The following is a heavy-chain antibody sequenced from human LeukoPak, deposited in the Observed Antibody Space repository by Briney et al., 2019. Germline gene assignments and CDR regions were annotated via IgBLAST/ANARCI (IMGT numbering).Heavy chain of an antibody. Sequence: GGSLRLSCAASGFTFSNNYMSWARQAPGKGLEWVSVIYSGGNTYYADSVKGRFTISRDNSKNTLYLQMNSLRAEDTAVYYCARDGGGDTSGYFGYWGQGTLVTVSS. CDR2: IYSGGNT. CDR1: GFTFSNNY. CDR3: ARDGGGDTSGYFGY. J-gene: IGHJ4*02. D-gene: IGHD3-22*01. V-gene: IGHV3-66*01.